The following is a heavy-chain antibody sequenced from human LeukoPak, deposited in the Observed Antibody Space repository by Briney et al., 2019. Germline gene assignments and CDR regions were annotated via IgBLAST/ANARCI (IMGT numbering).Heavy chain of an antibody. V-gene: IGHV1-2*02. CDR3: ARAADYDFWSGYYGTDAFDI. D-gene: IGHD3-3*01. J-gene: IGHJ3*02. Sequence: ASVKVSCKASGYTFTGYYMHWVRQAPGQGLEWMGWINPNSGGTNYAQKFQGRVTMTRDTSISTAYMELSRLRSDGTAVYYCARAADYDFWSGYYGTDAFDIWGQGTMVTVSP. CDR1: GYTFTGYY. CDR2: INPNSGGT.